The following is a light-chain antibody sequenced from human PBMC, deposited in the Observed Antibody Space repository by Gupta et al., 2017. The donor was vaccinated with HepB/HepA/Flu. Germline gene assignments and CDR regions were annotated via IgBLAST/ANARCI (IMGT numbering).Light chain of an antibody. Sequence: QAVLTQPSSLSASPGASASLTCTLRSGINVGTYRIYWYQQKPGSPPQYLLRYKSDSDNQQGSGVPSRFSGSKDASANAGILLISGLQSEDESYYYCMIWHSSAGVFGGGTKLTVL. CDR1: SGINVGTYR. CDR3: MIWHSSAGV. J-gene: IGLJ3*02. V-gene: IGLV5-45*02. CDR2: YKSDSDN.